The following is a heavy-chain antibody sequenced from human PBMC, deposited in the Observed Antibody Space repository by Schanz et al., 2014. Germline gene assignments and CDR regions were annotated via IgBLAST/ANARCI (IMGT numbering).Heavy chain of an antibody. CDR3: VKDDRGDVVVVAANY. J-gene: IGHJ4*02. Sequence: QAQLVESGGGVVQPGGSLRLSCAASGFTFDPYAMHWLRQSPGKGLEWVAVLSSDESRKFYADSEKGRFTISRDNSNNTLYLQMKSLRAEDTAVYYCVKDDRGDVVVVAANYWGQGAQVIVSS. V-gene: IGHV3-30-3*01. CDR1: GFTFDPYA. CDR2: LSSDESRK. D-gene: IGHD2-15*01.